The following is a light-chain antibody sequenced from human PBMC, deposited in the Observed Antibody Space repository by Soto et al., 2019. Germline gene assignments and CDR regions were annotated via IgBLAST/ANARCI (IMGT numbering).Light chain of an antibody. CDR1: SSDVGSYNL. CDR3: CSYAGSTTWYVV. CDR2: EGS. V-gene: IGLV2-23*01. J-gene: IGLJ2*01. Sequence: QSALTQPASVSGSPGQSITISCTGTSSDVGSYNLVSWYQHHPGKAPKLILYEGSKRPSGASNRFSGSKSGNTASLTISDLQTDDEADYHCCSYAGSTTWYVVFGGGTKLTVL.